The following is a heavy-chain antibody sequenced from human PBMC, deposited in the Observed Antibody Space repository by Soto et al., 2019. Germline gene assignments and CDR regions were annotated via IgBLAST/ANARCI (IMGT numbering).Heavy chain of an antibody. D-gene: IGHD3-22*01. CDR1: GYTLTELS. CDR2: FDPEDGET. CDR3: ATVWERGYYDSSGYKGAFDI. V-gene: IGHV1-24*01. Sequence: ASVKVSCKVSGYTLTELSMHWVRQAPGKGLEWMGGFDPEDGETIYAQKFQGRVTMTEDTSTDTAYMELSSLRSEDTAVYYCATVWERGYYDSSGYKGAFDIWGQGTMVTVS. J-gene: IGHJ3*02.